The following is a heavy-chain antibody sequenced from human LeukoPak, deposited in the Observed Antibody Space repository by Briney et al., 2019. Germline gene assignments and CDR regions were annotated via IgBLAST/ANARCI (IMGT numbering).Heavy chain of an antibody. D-gene: IGHD4-23*01. J-gene: IGHJ4*02. CDR1: GFTFSSYS. Sequence: GGSLRLSCAASGFTFSSYSMNWVRQAPGKGLEWVSSISSSSSYIYYADSVKGRFTISRDNAKNSLYLQMNSLRAEDTAVYYCARGTGDYGGTTGVDYWGQGTLVTVSS. CDR3: ARGTGDYGGTTGVDY. CDR2: ISSSSSYI. V-gene: IGHV3-21*01.